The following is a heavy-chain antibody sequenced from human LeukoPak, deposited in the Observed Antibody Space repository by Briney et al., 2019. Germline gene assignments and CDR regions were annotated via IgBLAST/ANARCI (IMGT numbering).Heavy chain of an antibody. CDR2: ISGSGDST. Sequence: GGSLRISCAASGFTFSSYAMSWVRQAPGKGLEWVSAISGSGDSTYYADSVKGRFTVSRDNFKNKLYLQMNSLRAEDTAVYYCAKDSFTIFGVVNYFDYWGQGTLVTVSS. CDR1: GFTFSSYA. V-gene: IGHV3-23*01. D-gene: IGHD3-3*01. J-gene: IGHJ4*02. CDR3: AKDSFTIFGVVNYFDY.